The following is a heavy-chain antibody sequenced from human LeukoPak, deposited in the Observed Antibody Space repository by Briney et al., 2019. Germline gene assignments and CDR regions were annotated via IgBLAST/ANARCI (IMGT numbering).Heavy chain of an antibody. CDR1: GYTFTSYY. D-gene: IGHD6-6*01. Sequence: GASVKVSCKASGYTFTSYYMHWVRQAPGQGLEWMGIINPSGGSTSYAQKFQGRVTMTRDTSINTAYMELSRLTSDDTAVYYCGRKSAARKTSEFDYWGQGTLVTVSS. V-gene: IGHV1-46*01. J-gene: IGHJ4*02. CDR3: GRKSAARKTSEFDY. CDR2: INPSGGST.